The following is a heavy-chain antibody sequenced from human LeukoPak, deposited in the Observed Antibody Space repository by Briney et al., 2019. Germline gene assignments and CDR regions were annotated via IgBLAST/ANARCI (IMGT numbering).Heavy chain of an antibody. J-gene: IGHJ4*02. CDR3: VGGGVHFDL. V-gene: IGHV3-7*03. CDR1: GFSFSGYW. Sequence: PGGSLRLSCAASGFSFSGYWMSWVRQTPGKGPEWVANIKQDGSVKNSVDSMKGRFTISRDNTKNSLYLEMNSLKAEDTAVYYCVGGGVHFDLWAQGPLVTVSS. D-gene: IGHD3-16*01. CDR2: IKQDGSVK.